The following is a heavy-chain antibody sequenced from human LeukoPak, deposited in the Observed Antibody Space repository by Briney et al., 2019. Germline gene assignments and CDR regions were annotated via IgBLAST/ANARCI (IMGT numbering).Heavy chain of an antibody. CDR1: GFTFSSYA. CDR3: AKCLLLWFGEPPSDV. V-gene: IGHV3-23*01. Sequence: PGGSLRLSCAASGFTFSSYAMSWVRQAPGKGLEWVSAISGSGGSTYYADSVKGRFTISRDNSKNTLYLQMNSLRAEDTAVYYCAKCLLLWFGEPPSDVWGKGTTVTVSS. J-gene: IGHJ6*04. CDR2: ISGSGGST. D-gene: IGHD3-10*01.